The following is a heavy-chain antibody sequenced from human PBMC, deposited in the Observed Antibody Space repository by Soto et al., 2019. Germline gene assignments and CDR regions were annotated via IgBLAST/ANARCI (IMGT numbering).Heavy chain of an antibody. CDR2: IYFRGNT. J-gene: IGHJ4*02. D-gene: IGHD3-9*01. CDR1: GDSINSDKYY. V-gene: IGHV4-39*01. CDR3: ARLEGLATISYYFDV. Sequence: QLQLQESGPGVVKPSETLSLTCSVSGDSINSDKYYWGWIRQPPGKVLEWIGRIYFRGNTYYNPALHTRVTISLAKSNTQFSLKATSVTGAASAVYFCARLEGLATISYYFDVWGQGALVTVSS.